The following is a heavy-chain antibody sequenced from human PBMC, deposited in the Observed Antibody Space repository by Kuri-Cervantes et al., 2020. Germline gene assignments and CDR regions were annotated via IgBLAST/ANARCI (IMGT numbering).Heavy chain of an antibody. CDR1: GFTFSSYA. Sequence: GGSLRLSCAASGFTFSSYAMHWVRQAPGKGLEYVSAISSNGGSTYYADSVKGRFTISRDNSKNTLYLQMGSLRAEDTAVYYCARDRASNTWYFNFWGQGTLVTVSS. V-gene: IGHV3-64*02. D-gene: IGHD2-21*01. CDR3: ARDRASNTWYFNF. CDR2: ISSNGGST. J-gene: IGHJ4*02.